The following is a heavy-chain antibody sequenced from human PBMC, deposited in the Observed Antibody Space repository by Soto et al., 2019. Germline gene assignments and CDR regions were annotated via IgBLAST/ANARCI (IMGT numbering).Heavy chain of an antibody. CDR2: ISYDGSNK. D-gene: IGHD3-10*01. Sequence: QVQLVESGGGVVQPGRSLRLSCTASGFTFSSYAMHWVRQAPGKGLEWVAVISYDGSNKYYADSVKGRFTISRDNSKNTLFLQMNSLRAEDTAVYYCARPDYGSGSDPDYWGQGTLVTVSS. CDR1: GFTFSSYA. V-gene: IGHV3-30-3*01. CDR3: ARPDYGSGSDPDY. J-gene: IGHJ4*02.